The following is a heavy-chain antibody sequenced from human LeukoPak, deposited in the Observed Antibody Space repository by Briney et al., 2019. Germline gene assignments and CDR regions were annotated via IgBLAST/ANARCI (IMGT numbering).Heavy chain of an antibody. CDR1: GGSISSFH. V-gene: IGHV4-4*07. CDR2: VYPTGST. J-gene: IGHJ5*02. CDR3: ARLGGTNWYNWFDP. Sequence: PSETLSLTCTVSGGSISSFHWSWIRQPAGKGLEWIGRVYPTGSTNFSPSLKNRVTMSIDTSKNQFSLNLSSVTAADTAVYYCARLGGTNWYNWFDPWGQGTLVTVSS. D-gene: IGHD1-1*01.